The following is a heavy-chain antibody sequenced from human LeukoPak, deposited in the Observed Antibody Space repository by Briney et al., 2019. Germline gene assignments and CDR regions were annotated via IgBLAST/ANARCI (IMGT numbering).Heavy chain of an antibody. CDR3: DTYYYDSSGYYPTAS. CDR1: GYTFTGYY. CDR2: INPNSGGT. Sequence: GASVKVSCKASGYTFTGYYMHWVRQAPGQGFEWMGWINPNSGGTKYPQKFQGRFTMTRDTSISTAYMELSRLRSDYTAVYYCDTYYYDSSGYYPTASWGQGTLVTVSS. V-gene: IGHV1-2*02. J-gene: IGHJ4*02. D-gene: IGHD3-22*01.